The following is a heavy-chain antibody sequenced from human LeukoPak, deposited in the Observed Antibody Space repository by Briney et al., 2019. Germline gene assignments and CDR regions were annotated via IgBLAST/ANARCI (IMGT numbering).Heavy chain of an antibody. V-gene: IGHV1-3*01. CDR3: ARAPTGWSGSNWFDP. CDR2: INAGNGNT. D-gene: IGHD3-3*01. Sequence: GASVKVSCKASGYTFTSYAMHRVRQAPGQRLEWMGWINAGNGNTKYSQKFQGRVTITRDTSASTAYMELSSLRSEDTAVYYCARAPTGWSGSNWFDPWGQGTLVTVSS. CDR1: GYTFTSYA. J-gene: IGHJ5*02.